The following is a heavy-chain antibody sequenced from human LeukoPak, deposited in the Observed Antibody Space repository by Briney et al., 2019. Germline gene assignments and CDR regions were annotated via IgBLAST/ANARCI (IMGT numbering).Heavy chain of an antibody. D-gene: IGHD3-10*01. CDR1: GFTFSSYS. V-gene: IGHV3-48*01. CDR3: ARMAGGWY. J-gene: IGHJ4*02. CDR2: ISSSSSTI. Sequence: GGSLRLSCAASGFTFSSYSMNWVRQAPGKGLEWVSYISSSSSTIYYADSVKGRFTISRDNAKNSLYLQMNSLRAEDTAVYYCARMAGGWYRGQGTLVTVSS.